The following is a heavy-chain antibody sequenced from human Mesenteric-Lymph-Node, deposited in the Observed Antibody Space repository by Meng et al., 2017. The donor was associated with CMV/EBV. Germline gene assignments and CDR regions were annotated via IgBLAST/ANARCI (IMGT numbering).Heavy chain of an antibody. V-gene: IGHV4-38-2*02. CDR2: IYHSGST. D-gene: IGHD2-2*02. J-gene: IGHJ4*02. Sequence: SETLSLTCTVSGYSISSGYYWGWIRQPPGKGLEWIGSIYHSGSTYYNTSLKSRVTISLDTSKNQFSLKLSSVTAADTAVYYCARSPFGYCSSTSCYTNPYYFDYWGQGTLVTVSS. CDR1: GYSISSGYY. CDR3: ARSPFGYCSSTSCYTNPYYFDY.